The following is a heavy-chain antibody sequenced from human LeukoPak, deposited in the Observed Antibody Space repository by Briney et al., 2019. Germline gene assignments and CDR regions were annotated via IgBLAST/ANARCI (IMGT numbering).Heavy chain of an antibody. V-gene: IGHV4-59*01. CDR1: GGSISSYY. J-gene: IGHJ6*02. CDR2: IYYSGST. Sequence: SETLSLTCTVSGGSISSYYWSWIRQPPGKGLEWIGYIYYSGSTNYNPSLKSRVTISVDTSKNQFSLKLSSVTAADTAVYYCARSPGYCSSTSCYQMDVDYYYYGMDVWGQGTTVTVSS. CDR3: ARSPGYCSSTSCYQMDVDYYYYGMDV. D-gene: IGHD2-2*01.